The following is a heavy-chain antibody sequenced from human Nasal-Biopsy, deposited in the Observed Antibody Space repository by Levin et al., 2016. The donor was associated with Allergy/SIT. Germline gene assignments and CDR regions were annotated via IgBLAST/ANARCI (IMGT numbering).Heavy chain of an antibody. J-gene: IGHJ3*02. D-gene: IGHD3-10*01. CDR1: GYTFTSYG. Sequence: ASVKVSCKASGYTFTSYGISWVRQAPGQGLEWMGWISAYNGNTNYAQKLQGRVTMTTDTSTSTAYMELRSLRSDDTAVYYCARDRESVLLWFGEFLHHDAFDIWGQGTMVTVSS. V-gene: IGHV1-18*01. CDR2: ISAYNGNT. CDR3: ARDRESVLLWFGEFLHHDAFDI.